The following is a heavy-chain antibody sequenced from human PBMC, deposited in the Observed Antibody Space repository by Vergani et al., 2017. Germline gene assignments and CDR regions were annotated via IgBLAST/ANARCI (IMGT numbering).Heavy chain of an antibody. D-gene: IGHD2-2*01. CDR3: AKISDLDGVVPAAIQHFDY. J-gene: IGHJ4*02. CDR1: GESIRSGSHY. CDR2: IHTGGST. Sequence: QVKLQESGPGLLKPSQTLSLTCTVSGESIRSGSHYWSWIRQPAGKGPEWIGHIHTGGSTDLNPSFKSRVSISVDTSKSQFSLKLNSVTVADTAVYYCAKISDLDGVVPAAIQHFDYWGQGTLVTVSS. V-gene: IGHV4-61*02.